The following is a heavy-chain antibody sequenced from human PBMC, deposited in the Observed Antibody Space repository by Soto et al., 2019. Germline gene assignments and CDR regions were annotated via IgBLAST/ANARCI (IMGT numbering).Heavy chain of an antibody. J-gene: IGHJ4*02. Sequence: GGSLRLSCAASGFSFXSQWMYWVRQSPGKGPVWVSYINNDGSRIGYADSVKGRFTISRDNAKNTLYLQMNSLRVEDTAVYYCVKDIRWGRGTLVTVSS. CDR2: INNDGSRI. CDR1: GFSFXSQW. V-gene: IGHV3-74*01. CDR3: VKDIR.